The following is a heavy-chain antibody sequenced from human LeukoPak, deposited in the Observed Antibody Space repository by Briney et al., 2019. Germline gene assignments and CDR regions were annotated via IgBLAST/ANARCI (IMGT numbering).Heavy chain of an antibody. V-gene: IGHV1-69*04. D-gene: IGHD3-3*01. CDR1: GGTFSSYA. CDR3: ASVGVVGFPNWFDP. J-gene: IGHJ5*02. CDR2: IIPILGIA. Sequence: SVKVSCKASGGTFSSYAISWVRQAPGQGLEWMGRIIPILGIANYAQKFQGRVTITADKSTSTAYMELSSLGSEDTAVYYCASVGVVGFPNWFDPWGQGTLVTVSS.